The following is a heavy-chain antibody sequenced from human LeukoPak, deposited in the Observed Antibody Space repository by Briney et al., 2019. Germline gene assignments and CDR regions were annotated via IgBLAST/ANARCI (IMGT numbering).Heavy chain of an antibody. D-gene: IGHD1-7*01. CDR2: INHSGST. CDR1: GGSLSGYY. V-gene: IGHV4-34*01. Sequence: SETLSLTCAVYGGSLSGYYWSWIRQPPGKGLEWIGEINHSGSTNYNPSLKSRVTISVDTSKNQFSLKLSSVTAADTAVYYCARALELRKTNWFDPRGQGTLVTVSS. J-gene: IGHJ5*02. CDR3: ARALELRKTNWFDP.